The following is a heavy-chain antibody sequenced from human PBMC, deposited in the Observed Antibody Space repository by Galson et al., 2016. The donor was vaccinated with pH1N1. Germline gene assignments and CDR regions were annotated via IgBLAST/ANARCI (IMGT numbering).Heavy chain of an antibody. Sequence: SLRLSCAASGFTFNKYAMTWVRQAPGKGLELVSAISGSGRDTYYADSVKGRFTISRDNSKDTVYLQMNSLTVEDTAIYYCAKVPRRGFNAYGVDNWGQGTLVTVSS. CDR1: GFTFNKYA. J-gene: IGHJ4*02. CDR2: ISGSGRDT. D-gene: IGHD5-12*01. CDR3: AKVPRRGFNAYGVDN. V-gene: IGHV3-23*01.